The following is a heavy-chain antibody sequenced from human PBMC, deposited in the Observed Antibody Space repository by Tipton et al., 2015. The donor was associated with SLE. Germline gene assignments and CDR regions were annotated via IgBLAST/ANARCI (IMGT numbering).Heavy chain of an antibody. D-gene: IGHD2-15*01. CDR3: ARPGSSDWYVDL. J-gene: IGHJ2*01. CDR1: GYSFTSYW. CDR2: IYPGDSDT. V-gene: IGHV5-51*01. Sequence: QSGAEVKKPGESLKISCKGSGYSFTSYWIGWVRQMPGKGLEWMGIIYPGDSDTRYSPPFQGQVPISAAKSISTAYRQWSSLKAWDAAMYYCARPGSSDWYVDLWGRGTLVTVSS.